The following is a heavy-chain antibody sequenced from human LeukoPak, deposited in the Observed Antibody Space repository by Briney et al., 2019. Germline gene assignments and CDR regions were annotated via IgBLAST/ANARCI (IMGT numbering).Heavy chain of an antibody. D-gene: IGHD5-12*01. J-gene: IGHJ6*03. Sequence: GGSLRLSCAASGFTVSSNYMSWVRQAPGKGLEWVSVIYSGGSTYYADSVKGRFTISRDNSKNTLYRQMNSLRAEDTAVYYCARVWSGYDLYYYYMDVWGKGTTVTVSS. CDR1: GFTVSSNY. CDR3: ARVWSGYDLYYYYMDV. CDR2: IYSGGST. V-gene: IGHV3-66*02.